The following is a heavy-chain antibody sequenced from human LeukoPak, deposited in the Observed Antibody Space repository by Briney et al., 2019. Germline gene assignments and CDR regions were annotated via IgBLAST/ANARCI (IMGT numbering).Heavy chain of an antibody. CDR3: AKSGPSYYYTPADFS. CDR1: SPSVNRSSSD. V-gene: IGHV4-39*01. D-gene: IGHD3-22*01. Sequence: SETLSLTCTVTSPSVNRSSSDSGWIRQPPGKGLEWIGSAYFTGSTNYNPTLKTRFTISLYTSQNHFSLKFTCVMASDDADYYYAKSGPSYYYTPADFSWGQGTLVTVSS. CDR2: AYFTGST. J-gene: IGHJ5*02.